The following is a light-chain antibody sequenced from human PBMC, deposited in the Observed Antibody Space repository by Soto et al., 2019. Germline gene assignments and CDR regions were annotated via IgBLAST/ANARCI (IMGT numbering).Light chain of an antibody. CDR2: DAS. Sequence: IQLTRSPSTLSASVGDRVTITCRASQSVGYWLAWYQQKPGKAPQFLIYDASNLHDGVPSRFSGSGSGTEFTLTIRSLQPDDFATYYCQQYNGYSRTFGQGTKVEIK. CDR1: QSVGYW. CDR3: QQYNGYSRT. V-gene: IGKV1-5*01. J-gene: IGKJ1*01.